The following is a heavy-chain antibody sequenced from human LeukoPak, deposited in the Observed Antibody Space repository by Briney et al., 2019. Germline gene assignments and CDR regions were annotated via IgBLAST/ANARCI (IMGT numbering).Heavy chain of an antibody. CDR1: GFTFSSYE. CDR2: ISSSGSSI. CDR3: ARDLPSEMATITAFDY. D-gene: IGHD5-24*01. J-gene: IGHJ4*02. V-gene: IGHV3-48*03. Sequence: GGSLTLSCDASGFTFSSYEMNWVRQAPGKGLEWVSYISSSGSSIYYADSVQGRFTISRDNAKNSLYLQMNSLRAEDTAVYHCARDLPSEMATITAFDYWGQGTLVTVSS.